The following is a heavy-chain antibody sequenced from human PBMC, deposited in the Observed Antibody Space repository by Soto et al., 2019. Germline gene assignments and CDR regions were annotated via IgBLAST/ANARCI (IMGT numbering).Heavy chain of an antibody. D-gene: IGHD6-6*01. CDR1: GFTFSSYA. J-gene: IGHJ4*02. CDR3: ARDRYSSSPGSLDFDY. CDR2: ISGSGGST. Sequence: GGSLRLSCAASGFTFSSYAMSWVRQAPGKGLEWVSAISGSGGSTYYADSVKGRFTISRDNSKNTLYLQMNSLRAEDTAVYYCARDRYSSSPGSLDFDYWGQGTLVTVSS. V-gene: IGHV3-23*01.